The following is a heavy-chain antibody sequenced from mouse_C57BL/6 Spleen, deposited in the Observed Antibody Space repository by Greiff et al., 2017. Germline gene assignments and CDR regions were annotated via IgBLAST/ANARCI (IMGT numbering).Heavy chain of an antibody. D-gene: IGHD4-1*01. J-gene: IGHJ4*01. V-gene: IGHV3-6*01. Sequence: LQESGPGLVKPSQSLSLTCSVTGYSIPSGYYWNWIRQFPANTLEWLGYIRSDGSNNSNPSLTNRISITPDTSKNQFFLKLKSVTTDDTATYCGARLTEDAMDYWGQGTSVTVSS. CDR2: IRSDGSN. CDR3: ARLTEDAMDY. CDR1: GYSIPSGYY.